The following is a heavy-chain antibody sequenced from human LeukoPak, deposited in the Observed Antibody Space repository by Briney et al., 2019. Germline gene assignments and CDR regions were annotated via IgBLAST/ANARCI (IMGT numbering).Heavy chain of an antibody. CDR3: ARAKTYYYGSGRYTIDWFDP. J-gene: IGHJ5*02. CDR1: GGSISSGGYY. D-gene: IGHD3-10*01. CDR2: IYYSGST. V-gene: IGHV4-30-4*01. Sequence: SQTLSLTCTVSGGSISSGGYYWSWIRQPPGKGLEWIGYIYYSGSTYYSPSLKSRVTISVDTSKNQFSLKLSSVTAADTAVYYCARAKTYYYGSGRYTIDWFDPWGQGTLVTVSS.